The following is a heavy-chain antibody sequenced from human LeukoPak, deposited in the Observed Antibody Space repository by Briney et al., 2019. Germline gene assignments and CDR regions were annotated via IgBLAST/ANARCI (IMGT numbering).Heavy chain of an antibody. Sequence: PSETLSLTCAVYGVSFSGYYWSWIRQPPGKGLEWIGEINHSGSTNYNPSLKSRVTISVDTSKNQFSLKLSSVTAADTAVYYCARLTAMVNYWGQGTLVTVSS. J-gene: IGHJ4*02. D-gene: IGHD5-18*01. CDR1: GVSFSGYY. CDR2: INHSGST. CDR3: ARLTAMVNY. V-gene: IGHV4-34*01.